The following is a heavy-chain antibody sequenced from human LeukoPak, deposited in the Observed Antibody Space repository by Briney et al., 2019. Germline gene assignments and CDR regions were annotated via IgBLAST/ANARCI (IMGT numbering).Heavy chain of an antibody. D-gene: IGHD3-22*01. V-gene: IGHV4-30-4*01. CDR2: VAYTGST. CDR3: ARDHYDSSGYFLGNDY. Sequence: SETLSLTCTVSGGSITSGEHYCSWIRQPPGKGLEWIGYVAYTGSTNYNPSLSSRVTMSVDTSRNQFSLKLSSVTAADTAVYYCARDHYDSSGYFLGNDYWGQGTLVTVSS. J-gene: IGHJ4*02. CDR1: GGSITSGEHY.